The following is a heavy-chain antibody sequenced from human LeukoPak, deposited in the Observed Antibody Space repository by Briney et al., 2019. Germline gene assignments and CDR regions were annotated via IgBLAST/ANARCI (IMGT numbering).Heavy chain of an antibody. CDR2: INSDGSST. D-gene: IGHD3-16*01. V-gene: IGHV3-74*01. J-gene: IGHJ3*02. CDR1: GFTFSSYW. CDR3: ARFYGGSAFDI. Sequence: PGGSLRLSCTASGFTFSSYWMHWVRQAPGKGLVWVSRINSDGSSTTYADSVKGRFTISRDNAKNTLYLHMNSLRGEDTAVYYCARFYGGSAFDIWGQGTMVTVSS.